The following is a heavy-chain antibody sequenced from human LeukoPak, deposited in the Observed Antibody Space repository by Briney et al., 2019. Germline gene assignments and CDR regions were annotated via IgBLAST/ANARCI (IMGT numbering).Heavy chain of an antibody. D-gene: IGHD3-16*01. V-gene: IGHV4-59*12. Sequence: PSETLSLTCTVSGGSISSYYWSWIRQPPGKGLEWIGYIYYSGSTNYNPSLKSRVTISVDTSKNQFSLKLSSVTAADTAVYYCARSVWALPVYWGQGTLVTVSS. CDR3: ARSVWALPVY. CDR1: GGSISSYY. J-gene: IGHJ4*02. CDR2: IYYSGST.